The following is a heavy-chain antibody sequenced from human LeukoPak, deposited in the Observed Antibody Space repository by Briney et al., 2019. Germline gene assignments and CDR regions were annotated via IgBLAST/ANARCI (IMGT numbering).Heavy chain of an antibody. CDR1: GYTFTGYY. V-gene: IGHV1-2*02. CDR3: ARDFPFDYSNSLNWFDP. CDR2: INPNSGGT. Sequence: ASVKVSCKASGYTFTGYYMHSVRQAPRQGLEWMGWINPNSGGTNYAQKFQGRVTMTRDTSISTAYMELSRLRSDDTAVYYCARDFPFDYSNSLNWFDPWGQGTLVTVSS. J-gene: IGHJ5*02. D-gene: IGHD4-11*01.